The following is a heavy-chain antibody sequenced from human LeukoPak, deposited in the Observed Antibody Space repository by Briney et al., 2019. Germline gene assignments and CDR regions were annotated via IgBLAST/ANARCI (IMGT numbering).Heavy chain of an antibody. CDR2: IYPNGNT. D-gene: IGHD3-22*01. V-gene: IGHV4-59*01. Sequence: ASETLSLTCTVSGGSISNYYWNWIRQPPGKGLEWIGYIYPNGNTNYNSSLKSRVTISADTSKNQLSLNLKSLTAADTAVYYCARAPYDSLKLHFDYWGQGTLVTVSS. CDR1: GGSISNYY. J-gene: IGHJ4*02. CDR3: ARAPYDSLKLHFDY.